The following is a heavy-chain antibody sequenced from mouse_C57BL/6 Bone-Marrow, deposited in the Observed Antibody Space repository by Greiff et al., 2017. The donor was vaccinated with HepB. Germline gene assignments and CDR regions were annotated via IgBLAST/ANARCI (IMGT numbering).Heavy chain of an antibody. Sequence: QVQLQQPGAELVKPGASVKLSCKASGYTFTSYCMHWVKQRPGQGLEWIGMIHPNSGSTNYNEKFKSKATLTVDKSSSTAYMQLSSLTSEDSAVYYCAREGGTRYFDYWGQGTTLTVSS. V-gene: IGHV1-64*01. CDR3: AREGGTRYFDY. D-gene: IGHD3-3*01. CDR2: IHPNSGST. CDR1: GYTFTSYC. J-gene: IGHJ2*01.